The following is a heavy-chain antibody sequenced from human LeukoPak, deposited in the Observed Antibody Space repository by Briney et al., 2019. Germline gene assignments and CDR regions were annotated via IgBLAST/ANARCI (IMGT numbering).Heavy chain of an antibody. J-gene: IGHJ5*02. CDR2: INPNSGGT. CDR1: GYTFTGYY. Sequence: ASVKVSCKASGYTFTGYYMHWVRQAPGQGLEWMGWINPNSGGTNYEQKFQGWVTMTRDTSISTAYMELSRLRSDDTAVYYCARGSSGRGDWFDPWGQGTLVTVSS. CDR3: ARGSSGRGDWFDP. V-gene: IGHV1-2*04.